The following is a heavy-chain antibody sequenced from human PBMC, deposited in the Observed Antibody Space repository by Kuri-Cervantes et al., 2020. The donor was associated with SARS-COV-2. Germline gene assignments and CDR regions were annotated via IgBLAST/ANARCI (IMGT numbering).Heavy chain of an antibody. V-gene: IGHV1-46*01. CDR2: INPSGGST. CDR3: ARDKVVAVAGNRYYYGMDV. D-gene: IGHD6-19*01. CDR1: GYTFTSYY. Sequence: ASVQVSCQASGYTFTSYYMHWVRQAPGQGLEWMGIINPSGGSTSYAQKFQGRVTMTRDTSTSTVYMELSSLRSEDTAVYYCARDKVVAVAGNRYYYGMDVWGQGTTVTVSS. J-gene: IGHJ6*02.